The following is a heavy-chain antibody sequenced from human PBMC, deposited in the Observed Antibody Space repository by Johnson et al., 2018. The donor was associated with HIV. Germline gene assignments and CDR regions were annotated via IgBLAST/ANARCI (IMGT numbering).Heavy chain of an antibody. Sequence: QVQLVESGGGVVQPGRSLRLSCAASGFTFSSHAMHWVRQAPGKGLEWVTFISNDGSNKYYADSVRGRFTISRDNSKNTLYLQMNSLRAEDTAVYYCARGSRYTYDNDDVYLLQAFDIWGRGTMVTVSS. J-gene: IGHJ3*02. D-gene: IGHD3-16*01. V-gene: IGHV3-30*04. CDR1: GFTFSSHA. CDR3: ARGSRYTYDNDDVYLLQAFDI. CDR2: ISNDGSNK.